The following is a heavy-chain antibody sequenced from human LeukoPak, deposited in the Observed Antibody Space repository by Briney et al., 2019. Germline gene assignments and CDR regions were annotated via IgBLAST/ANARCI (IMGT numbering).Heavy chain of an antibody. V-gene: IGHV4-59*01. CDR1: GGSISSYY. Sequence: SETLSLTCTVSGGSISSYYWSWVRQPPGKGLEWIGYIYYSGSTNYNPSLKSRVTISVDTSKNQFSLKLSSVTAADTAVYYCARESSGIDYWGQGTLVTVSS. CDR2: IYYSGST. D-gene: IGHD6-19*01. J-gene: IGHJ4*02. CDR3: ARESSGIDY.